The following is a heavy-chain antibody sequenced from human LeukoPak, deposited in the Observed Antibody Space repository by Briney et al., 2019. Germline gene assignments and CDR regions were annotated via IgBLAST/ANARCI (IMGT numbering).Heavy chain of an antibody. CDR1: GFTVSSNY. D-gene: IGHD1-26*01. CDR3: ARAVGARAYFDY. Sequence: GGSLRLSCAASGFTVSSNYMSWVRQAPGKGLEWVSVIYSGGSTYYADSVKGRFTISRDNSKNTLYLQMNSLRAEDTAVYYCARAVGARAYFDYWGQGTLVTVSS. V-gene: IGHV3-66*02. J-gene: IGHJ4*02. CDR2: IYSGGST.